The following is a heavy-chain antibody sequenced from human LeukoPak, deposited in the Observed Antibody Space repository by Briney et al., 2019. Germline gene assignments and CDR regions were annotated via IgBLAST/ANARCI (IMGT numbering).Heavy chain of an antibody. V-gene: IGHV4-59*01. CDR3: ARDLYGYCSSTSCYGGSFDI. D-gene: IGHD2-2*01. Sequence: SETLSLTCTVSGGSIGYFYWSWIRQSPGKGLEWIGYIFHTGSTTYNPSLKSRVTISIDTSKNQFSLKLSSVTAADTAMYYCARDLYGYCSSTSCYGGSFDIWGQGTMVTVSS. CDR1: GGSIGYFY. CDR2: IFHTGST. J-gene: IGHJ3*02.